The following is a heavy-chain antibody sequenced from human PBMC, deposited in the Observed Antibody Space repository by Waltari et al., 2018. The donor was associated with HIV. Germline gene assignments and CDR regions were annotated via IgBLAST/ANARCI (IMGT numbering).Heavy chain of an antibody. V-gene: IGHV3-30*01. D-gene: IGHD5-12*01. CDR1: GFTFRSYA. J-gene: IGHJ3*02. Sequence: QVQLVESGGGVVQPGRSLRLSCAASGFTFRSYAMHWVRQAPGKGLEWVAVISYDGSNKYYADSVKGRFTISRDNSKNTLYLQMNSLRAEDTAVYYCARQYSGYDIWGQGTMVTVSS. CDR2: ISYDGSNK. CDR3: ARQYSGYDI.